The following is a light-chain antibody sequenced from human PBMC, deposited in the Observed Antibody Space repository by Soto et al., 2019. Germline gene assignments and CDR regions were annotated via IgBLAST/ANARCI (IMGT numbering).Light chain of an antibody. CDR3: SSYTSSSTLGV. CDR1: SSDVGGYNY. J-gene: IGLJ3*02. V-gene: IGLV2-14*01. CDR2: EVN. Sequence: QSALTQPASVSGSPGQSITISCTGTSSDVGGYNYVSWYQQHPGKAPKLMIYEVNNRPSGVSSRFSGSKSGNTASLTISGLQAEDEADYYCSSYTSSSTLGVFGGGTKLTVL.